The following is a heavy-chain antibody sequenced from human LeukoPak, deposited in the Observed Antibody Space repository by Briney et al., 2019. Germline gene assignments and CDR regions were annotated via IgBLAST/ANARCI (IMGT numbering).Heavy chain of an antibody. D-gene: IGHD1-26*01. Sequence: GGSLRLSCAASGSSFSNYAMSWVRQAPGKGLEWVSDISVSGGTTNYADSVKGRFTISRDNSNNTLYLQMNSLRAEDTAVYYCAKGTSGGSYYALGYWGQGTLVTVSS. CDR2: ISVSGGTT. CDR1: GSSFSNYA. V-gene: IGHV3-23*01. CDR3: AKGTSGGSYYALGY. J-gene: IGHJ4*02.